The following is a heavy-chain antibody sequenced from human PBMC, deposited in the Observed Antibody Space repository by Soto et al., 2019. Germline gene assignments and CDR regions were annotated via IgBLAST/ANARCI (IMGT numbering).Heavy chain of an antibody. V-gene: IGHV3-23*01. J-gene: IGHJ4*02. D-gene: IGHD2-21*02. Sequence: GGSLRLSCAVSGFTFSNYAMTWVRQAPGKGLEWVSLMSGNGGWIVYADSVKGRFTISRDNSKNTLYLQMNSWRLEDTAVYYCVKHAVSGGSGGAWFDNWGQGTLVTVSS. CDR3: VKHAVSGGSGGAWFDN. CDR2: MSGNGGWI. CDR1: GFTFSNYA.